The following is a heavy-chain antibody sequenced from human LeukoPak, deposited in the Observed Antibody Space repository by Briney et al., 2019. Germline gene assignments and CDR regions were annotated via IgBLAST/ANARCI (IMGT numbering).Heavy chain of an antibody. Sequence: ASETLSLTCAVYGGSFSGYYWSWIRQPPGKGLEWIGYIYYSGSTNYNPSLKSRVTISVDTSKNQFSLKLSSVTAADTAVYYCARHSYYDFWSADAANWFDPWGQGTLVTVSS. CDR1: GGSFSGYY. D-gene: IGHD3-3*01. CDR3: ARHSYYDFWSADAANWFDP. J-gene: IGHJ5*02. CDR2: IYYSGST. V-gene: IGHV4-59*08.